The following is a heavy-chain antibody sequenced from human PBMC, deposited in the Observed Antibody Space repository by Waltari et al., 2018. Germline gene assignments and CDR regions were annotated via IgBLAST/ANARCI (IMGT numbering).Heavy chain of an antibody. CDR2: ISYSGAT. J-gene: IGHJ3*01. CDR3: ATYIGASIGTAAFDV. V-gene: IGHV4-39*01. D-gene: IGHD5-12*01. Sequence: WRRQPTRQGLAWSGTISYSGATYASPSLKSRVTLSRDTSKNQLSLTLGSVTAADTAVYYCATYIGASIGTAAFDVWGQGTLVTVSS.